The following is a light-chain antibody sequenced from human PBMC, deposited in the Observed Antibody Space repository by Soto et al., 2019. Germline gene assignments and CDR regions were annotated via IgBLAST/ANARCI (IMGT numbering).Light chain of an antibody. CDR3: SSYTSSSTYV. Sequence: QSVLTQPPSVLGSPGQSITISCTGTTSIVGGYNYVSWYQQHPGKAPKLMIYDVSNRPSGVSNRFSGSRSGNTASLTISGLQAEDEADYYCSSYTSSSTYVFGTGTKVTV. J-gene: IGLJ1*01. CDR2: DVS. V-gene: IGLV2-14*01. CDR1: TSIVGGYNY.